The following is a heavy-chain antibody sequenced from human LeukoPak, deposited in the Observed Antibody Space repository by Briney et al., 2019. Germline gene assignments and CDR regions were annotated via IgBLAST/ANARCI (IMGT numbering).Heavy chain of an antibody. CDR3: ARDLVYCSSTSCPYGDAFDI. Sequence: PGGSLRLSCAAPGFTFSSYAMHWVRQAPGKGLEWVAVISYDGSNKYYADSVKGRFTISRDNSKNTLYLQMNSLRAEDTAVYYCARDLVYCSSTSCPYGDAFDIWGQGTMVTVSS. CDR1: GFTFSSYA. V-gene: IGHV3-30*04. D-gene: IGHD2-2*01. CDR2: ISYDGSNK. J-gene: IGHJ3*02.